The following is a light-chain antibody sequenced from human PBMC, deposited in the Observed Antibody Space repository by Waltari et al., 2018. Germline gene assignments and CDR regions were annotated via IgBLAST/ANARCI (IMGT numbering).Light chain of an antibody. V-gene: IGKV3-20*01. CDR1: QSVGSSY. J-gene: IGKJ1*01. CDR3: QQYGTSRT. Sequence: EIVLTQSPGTLSLSPGERATLSCRASQSVGSSYLAWYQQKPGQAPRLLIYGASSMATDIPDRFSGSGSGTDFALTISRLEPEDFAVYYCQQYGTSRTFGQGTKVEIK. CDR2: GAS.